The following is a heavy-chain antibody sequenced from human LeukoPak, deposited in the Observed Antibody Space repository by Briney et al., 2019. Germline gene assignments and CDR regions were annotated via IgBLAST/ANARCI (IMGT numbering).Heavy chain of an antibody. CDR1: GNSFTTYW. CDR3: ARHRRKSIIGTASSRGFDS. J-gene: IGHJ4*02. D-gene: IGHD3-10*01. CDR2: VYPGDSDT. V-gene: IGHV5-51*01. Sequence: GESLKIACKGSGNSFTTYWIAWVRQMPGKGLEWMGIVYPGDSDTRYSPSFQGQVTISADKSISTAYLQWSSLKASDTAMYYCARHRRKSIIGTASSRGFDSWGQGTLVTVSS.